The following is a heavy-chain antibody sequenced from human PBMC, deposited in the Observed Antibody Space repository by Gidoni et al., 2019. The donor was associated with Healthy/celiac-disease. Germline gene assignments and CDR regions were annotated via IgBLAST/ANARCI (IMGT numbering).Heavy chain of an antibody. CDR3: AKDPSTRNCSSTSCYDPGMDV. V-gene: IGHV3-30*18. Sequence: QCQAKGLEWVAVISYDGSNKYYADSVKGRFTISRDNSKNTLYLQMNSLRAEDTAVYYCAKDPSTRNCSSTSCYDPGMDVWGQGTTVTVSS. CDR2: ISYDGSNK. J-gene: IGHJ6*02. D-gene: IGHD2-2*01.